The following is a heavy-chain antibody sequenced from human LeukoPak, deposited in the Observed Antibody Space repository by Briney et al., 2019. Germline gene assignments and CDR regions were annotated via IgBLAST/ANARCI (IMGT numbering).Heavy chain of an antibody. CDR2: ISGSGGST. J-gene: IGHJ4*02. D-gene: IGHD5-12*01. CDR3: AKDYPGGYDSLSYFDY. Sequence: PGGSLRLSCAASGSTFSSYAMSWVRQAPGKGLEWVSVISGSGGSTYYADSVKGRFTISRDNSKNTLYLQMNSLRAEDTAVYYCAKDYPGGYDSLSYFDYWGQGTLVTVSS. CDR1: GSTFSSYA. V-gene: IGHV3-23*01.